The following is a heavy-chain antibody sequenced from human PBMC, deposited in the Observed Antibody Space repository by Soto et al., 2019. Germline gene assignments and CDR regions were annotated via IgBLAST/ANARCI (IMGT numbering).Heavy chain of an antibody. CDR2: INAGNGNT. Sequence: ASVKVSCKASGYTFTSYAMHWVRQAPGQRLEWMGWINAGNGNTKYSQKFQGRVTITRDTSTGTAYMELSSLRSEDTAVYYCARSIVVVTALDYWGQGTLVTVSS. D-gene: IGHD2-21*02. CDR1: GYTFTSYA. CDR3: ARSIVVVTALDY. V-gene: IGHV1-3*01. J-gene: IGHJ4*02.